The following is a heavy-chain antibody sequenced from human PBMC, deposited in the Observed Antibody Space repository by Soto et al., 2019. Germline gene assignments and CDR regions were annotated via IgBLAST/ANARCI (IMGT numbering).Heavy chain of an antibody. D-gene: IGHD3-22*01. V-gene: IGHV1-3*01. J-gene: IGHJ4*02. Sequence: GASVKVSCKASGYTFTSYAMHWVRQAPGQRLEWMGWINAGNGNTKYSQKFQGRVTITRDTSASTAYMELSSLRASDSAIYFCARPTENSGYSISDFWGQGTLVTVSS. CDR2: INAGNGNT. CDR3: ARPTENSGYSISDF. CDR1: GYTFTSYA.